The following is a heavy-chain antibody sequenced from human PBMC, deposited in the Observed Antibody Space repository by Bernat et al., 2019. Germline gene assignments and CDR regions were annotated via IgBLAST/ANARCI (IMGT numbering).Heavy chain of an antibody. V-gene: IGHV3-23*01. CDR3: AKVLVLWFGDYDY. CDR2: LSGSCGST. CDR1: GFTFSSYA. Sequence: EVQLLESGGGLVQPGGSLRLSCAAYGFTFSSYAMSLVRQAPGKGLEWVSALSGSCGSTYYADSVKGRFTISRDNSKNTLYLQMNSLRAEDTAVYYCAKVLVLWFGDYDYWGQGTLVTVSS. D-gene: IGHD3-10*01. J-gene: IGHJ4*02.